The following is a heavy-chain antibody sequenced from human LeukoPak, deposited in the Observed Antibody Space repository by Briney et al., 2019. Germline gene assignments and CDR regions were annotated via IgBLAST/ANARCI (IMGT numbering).Heavy chain of an antibody. CDR3: AKDYCGGDCYSGWYFDL. Sequence: GRSLRLACAASGFTFDDYAIHWVRQAPGKGLEWVSGISYNSDTIAYADSVKGRFTISRDNAKNSLYLQMNSLRAEDTALYYCAKDYCGGDCYSGWYFDLWGRGTLVTVFS. J-gene: IGHJ2*01. V-gene: IGHV3-9*01. CDR2: ISYNSDTI. D-gene: IGHD2-21*02. CDR1: GFTFDDYA.